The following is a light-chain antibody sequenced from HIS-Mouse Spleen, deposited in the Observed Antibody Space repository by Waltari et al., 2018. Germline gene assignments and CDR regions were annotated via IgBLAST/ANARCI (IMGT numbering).Light chain of an antibody. V-gene: IGLV2-23*03. CDR2: EGS. CDR1: SSDVGSYNL. Sequence: QSALTQPASVSGSPGQSITISCTGTSSDVGSYNLVSWYQQHPGKAPRLMVYEGSKRPSGVSKRFCGSKSGNTASLTISGRQAEDAADYYCCSYAGSSTFGVFGGGTKLTVL. J-gene: IGLJ3*02. CDR3: CSYAGSSTFGV.